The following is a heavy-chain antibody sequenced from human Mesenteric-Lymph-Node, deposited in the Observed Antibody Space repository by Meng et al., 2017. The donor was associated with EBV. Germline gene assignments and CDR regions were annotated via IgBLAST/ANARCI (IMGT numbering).Heavy chain of an antibody. D-gene: IGHD3-10*01. CDR2: VYHSGSA. V-gene: IGHV4-4*03. CDR3: ARVGWGVRGYYFDY. J-gene: IGHJ4*02. CDR1: GGSITNSNG. Sequence: AHTQDPGPGLGQPPGTVSLPCAVSGGSITNSNGWGWVRQVPGKGLEWIAEVYHSGSANYNPSLESRVTVSVDRSNNHFSLKVTSVTAADTAVYYCARVGWGVRGYYFDYWGQGTLVTVSS.